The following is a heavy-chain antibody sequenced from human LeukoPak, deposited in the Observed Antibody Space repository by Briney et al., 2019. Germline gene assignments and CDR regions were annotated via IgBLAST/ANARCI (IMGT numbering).Heavy chain of an antibody. Sequence: PSETLSLTCAVYGGSFSGYYWSWIRQPPGKGLEWIGEINHSGSTNYNPSLKSRVTISVDTSKNQFSLKLSSVTAADTAVYYCARGTYGHEGDCYSCRAFDIWGQGTLVTVSS. CDR2: INHSGST. CDR1: GGSFSGYY. V-gene: IGHV4-34*01. J-gene: IGHJ3*02. D-gene: IGHD2-21*02. CDR3: ARGTYGHEGDCYSCRAFDI.